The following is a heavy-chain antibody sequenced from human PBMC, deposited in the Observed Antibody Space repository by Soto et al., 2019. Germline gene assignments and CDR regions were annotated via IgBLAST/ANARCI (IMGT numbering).Heavy chain of an antibody. J-gene: IGHJ5*02. V-gene: IGHV5-51*01. CDR2: IYPGDSDT. Sequence: PGESLKISCNGSGYSFTSYWICWVRQMPWKGLEWMGIIYPGDSDTRYSPSFQGQVTISADKSISTAYLQWSSLKASDTAMYYCARLTSYSSGPAGWFDPWGQGTLVTVSS. CDR1: GYSFTSYW. CDR3: ARLTSYSSGPAGWFDP. D-gene: IGHD6-19*01.